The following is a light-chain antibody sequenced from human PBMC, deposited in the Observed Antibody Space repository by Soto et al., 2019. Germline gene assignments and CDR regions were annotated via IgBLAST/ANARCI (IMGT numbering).Light chain of an antibody. CDR1: QSVSSY. CDR2: DAS. J-gene: IGKJ4*01. V-gene: IGKV3-11*01. Sequence: EIVLIQSPATLSLSPGERATLSCRASQSVSSYLAWYQQTPGQAPRLLIYDASNRATGIPARFSGGGSGPDFTLTLSSLEPEDFAVYYCQQRSNWPFTFGGGTKVEI. CDR3: QQRSNWPFT.